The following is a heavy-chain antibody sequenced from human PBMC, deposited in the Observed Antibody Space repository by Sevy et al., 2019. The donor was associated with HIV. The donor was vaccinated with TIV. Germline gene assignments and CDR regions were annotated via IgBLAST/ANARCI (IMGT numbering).Heavy chain of an antibody. CDR2: INPNTGDT. J-gene: IGHJ4*02. Sequence: ASVKVSCSTSGYTFSVHYIYWVRQAAGQGLEWMGWINPNTGDTNFSPKFQGRVTMTRDSSINTAYMELSRPTSADTAVYFCARLRYSDPSGQYYGGGADYFDYWGQGTLVTVSS. CDR1: GYTFSVHY. CDR3: ARLRYSDPSGQYYGGGADYFDY. V-gene: IGHV1-2*02. D-gene: IGHD3-22*01.